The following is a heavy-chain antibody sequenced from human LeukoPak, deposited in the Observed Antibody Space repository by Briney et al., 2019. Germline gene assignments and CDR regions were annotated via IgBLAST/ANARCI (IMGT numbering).Heavy chain of an antibody. CDR1: GFTFSSYA. Sequence: GGSLRLSCAASGFTFSSYAMSWVRQAPGKGLEWVSGISGSGGSTYYADSVKGRFPISRDNSKNTLYLQMNSLRAEDTAVFYCAKGLSYYHYYDIDVWGQGTTVTVSS. CDR3: AKGLSYYHYYDIDV. D-gene: IGHD2/OR15-2a*01. CDR2: ISGSGGST. V-gene: IGHV3-23*01. J-gene: IGHJ6*02.